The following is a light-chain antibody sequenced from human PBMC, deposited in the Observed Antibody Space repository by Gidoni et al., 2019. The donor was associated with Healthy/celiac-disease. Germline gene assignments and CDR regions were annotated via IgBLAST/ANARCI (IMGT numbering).Light chain of an antibody. V-gene: IGLV2-8*01. Sequence: SALPQPPSASGSPGPSVTLSCTGTSSDVGGYNYVSWYQQHPGKAPKLMIYEVSKRPSGVPERFSGSKSGNTASLTVSGLQAEDEADYYCSSYAGSNNYVVFGGGTKLTVL. J-gene: IGLJ2*01. CDR1: SSDVGGYNY. CDR3: SSYAGSNNYVV. CDR2: EVS.